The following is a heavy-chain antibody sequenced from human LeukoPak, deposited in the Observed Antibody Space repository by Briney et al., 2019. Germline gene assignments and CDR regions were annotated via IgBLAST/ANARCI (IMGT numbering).Heavy chain of an antibody. CDR3: AKDVRGYSSGWPADY. D-gene: IGHD6-19*01. V-gene: IGHV3-30*18. CDR2: ISYDGNDK. J-gene: IGHJ4*02. CDR1: GFTFSNYG. Sequence: PGGSLRLSCAASGFTFSNYGMYWVRQAPGKGLEWVAIISYDGNDKYYADSVKGRFSISRDNSRNTLYLQMNSLRAEDTAVYYCAKDVRGYSSGWPADYWGQGTLVTVSS.